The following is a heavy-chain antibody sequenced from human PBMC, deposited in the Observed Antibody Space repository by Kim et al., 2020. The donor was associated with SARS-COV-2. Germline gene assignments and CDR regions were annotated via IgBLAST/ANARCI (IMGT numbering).Heavy chain of an antibody. CDR3: ARDIVVVRGTPEDYYYYYGMDV. CDR1: GFTFSSYW. CDR2: IKQDGSEK. V-gene: IGHV3-7*01. D-gene: IGHD3-10*01. J-gene: IGHJ6*02. Sequence: GGSLRLSCAASGFTFSSYWMSWVRQAPGKGLEWVANIKQDGSEKYYVDSVKGRFTISRDNAKNSLYLQMNSLRAEDTAVYYCARDIVVVRGTPEDYYYYYGMDVWGQGTTVTVSS.